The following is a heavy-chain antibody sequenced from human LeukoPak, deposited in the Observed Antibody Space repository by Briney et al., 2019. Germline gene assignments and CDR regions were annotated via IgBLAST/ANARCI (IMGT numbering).Heavy chain of an antibody. CDR1: GFTFDDYA. CDR3: AKSPSDGGSSTGSLYYFDY. Sequence: PGGSLRLSCAASGFTFDDYAMHWVRQAPGKGLEWVSLISWDGGSTYYADSVKGRFTISRDNSKNSLYLQMNSLRAEDTALYYCAKSPSDGGSSTGSLYYFDYWGQGTLVTVSS. J-gene: IGHJ4*02. D-gene: IGHD1-26*01. V-gene: IGHV3-43D*03. CDR2: ISWDGGST.